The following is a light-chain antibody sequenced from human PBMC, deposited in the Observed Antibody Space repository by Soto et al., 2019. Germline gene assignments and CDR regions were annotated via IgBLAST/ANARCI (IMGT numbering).Light chain of an antibody. J-gene: IGLJ1*01. V-gene: IGLV2-14*03. CDR2: DVS. Sequence: QSLLTQPASVYGPPGQSITISCPGTSSDVGGYNYVSWYQHHPGKAPKLIIYDVSNRPSGVSNRFSGSKSGNTASLTISGLQPEDEADYYCSSYTTSNTRQIVFGTGTKVTVL. CDR1: SSDVGGYNY. CDR3: SSYTTSNTRQIV.